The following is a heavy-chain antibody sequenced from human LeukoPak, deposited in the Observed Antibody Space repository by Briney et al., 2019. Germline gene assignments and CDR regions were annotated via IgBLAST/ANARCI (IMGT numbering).Heavy chain of an antibody. J-gene: IGHJ4*02. CDR2: IWYDGSNP. CDR1: GFRFSSHG. Sequence: GGSLRLPCAGSGFRFSSHGMHWVRQAPGKGLEWLGYIWYDGSNPDYVDPVKGRFTISRDNSKNTVYLQMNSLRAEDTAVYHCARFVGSDYTGSFDLWGQGTPVTVSS. V-gene: IGHV3-33*01. CDR3: ARFVGSDYTGSFDL. D-gene: IGHD3-10*01.